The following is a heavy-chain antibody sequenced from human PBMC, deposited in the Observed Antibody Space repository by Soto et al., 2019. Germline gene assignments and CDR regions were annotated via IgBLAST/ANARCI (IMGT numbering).Heavy chain of an antibody. V-gene: IGHV5-51*01. D-gene: IGHD3-22*01. CDR1: GYSFTSYW. Sequence: LKISCKGSGYSFTSYWIGWVRQMPGKGLEWMGIIYPGDSDTRYSPSFQGQVTISADKSISTAYLQWSSLKASDTAMYYCVRALTYYYDSSGYYYYYYGMDVWGQGTTVTVSS. J-gene: IGHJ6*02. CDR3: VRALTYYYDSSGYYYYYYGMDV. CDR2: IYPGDSDT.